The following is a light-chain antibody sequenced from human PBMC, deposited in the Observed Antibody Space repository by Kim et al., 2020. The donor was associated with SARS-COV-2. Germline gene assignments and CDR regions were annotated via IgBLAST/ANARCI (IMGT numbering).Light chain of an antibody. CDR3: QQYGRSIA. CDR2: GAF. V-gene: IGKV3-20*01. J-gene: IGKJ5*01. CDR1: QTVSNNF. Sequence: LSPGERATLSCRASQTVSNNFLAWYQQTSGQAPRLVIHGAFTRATGIPDRFSGSGSGTDFTLTISRLEPEDFAVYYCQQYGRSIAFGQGTRLDIK.